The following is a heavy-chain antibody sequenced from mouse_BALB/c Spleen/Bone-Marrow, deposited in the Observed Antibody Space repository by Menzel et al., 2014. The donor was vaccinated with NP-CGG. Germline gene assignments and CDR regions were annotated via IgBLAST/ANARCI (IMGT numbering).Heavy chain of an antibody. CDR3: AREDGLWYFDV. V-gene: IGHV1-9*01. J-gene: IGHJ1*01. D-gene: IGHD1-1*01. CDR2: ILPGSGST. CDR1: GYTFSSYW. Sequence: QVQLQQSGAELMKPGASVKISCKATGYTFSSYWIEWVRQRPGQGLEWIGEILPGSGSTNYNEKFKGKATFTADTSSNTAYMQLSSLTSEDSAVYYCAREDGLWYFDVWGAGTTVTVSS.